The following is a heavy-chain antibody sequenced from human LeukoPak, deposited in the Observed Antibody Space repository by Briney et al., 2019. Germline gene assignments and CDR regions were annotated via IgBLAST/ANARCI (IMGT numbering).Heavy chain of an antibody. CDR1: GYTFPSYF. CDR2: INPTGGST. J-gene: IGHJ4*02. D-gene: IGHD6-6*01. V-gene: IGHV1-46*01. Sequence: ASVKVSCKASGYTFPSYFMHWVRQASGQGLEWMGIINPTGGSTTYAQKFQGRVTMTRDTSTSTVYMELSSLRSDDTAVYYCARTAARRFDYWRQGTRLPVSS. CDR3: ARTAARRFDY.